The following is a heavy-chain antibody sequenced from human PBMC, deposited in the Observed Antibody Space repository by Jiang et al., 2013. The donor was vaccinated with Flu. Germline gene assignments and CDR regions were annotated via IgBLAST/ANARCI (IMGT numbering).Heavy chain of an antibody. CDR2: VNPNSGDT. CDR1: GYTFSGRY. V-gene: IGHV1-2*02. CDR3: GRGYYGMDV. D-gene: IGHD3-16*01. J-gene: IGHJ6*02. Sequence: GAEVKKPGASVKVSCKASGYTFSGRYIYWARQAPGQGLEWMGWVNPNSGDTHYTQKFQGRVTMTRDTSISTAYMELSGLRSDDTAVYYCGRGYYGMDVWGQGTTVTVSS.